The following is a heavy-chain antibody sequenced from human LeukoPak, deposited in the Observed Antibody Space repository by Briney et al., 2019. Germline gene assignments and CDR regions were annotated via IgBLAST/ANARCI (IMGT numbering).Heavy chain of an antibody. CDR1: GGSISSYY. CDR3: ARLPDGSGSYYSNWFDP. Sequence: PSETLSLTCTVSGGSISSYYGSWIRQPPGKGLEWIGYIYYSGSTNYNPSLKSRVTISVDTSKNQFSLKLSSVTAADTAVYYCARLPDGSGSYYSNWFDPWGQGTLVTVSS. D-gene: IGHD3-10*01. V-gene: IGHV4-59*08. CDR2: IYYSGST. J-gene: IGHJ5*02.